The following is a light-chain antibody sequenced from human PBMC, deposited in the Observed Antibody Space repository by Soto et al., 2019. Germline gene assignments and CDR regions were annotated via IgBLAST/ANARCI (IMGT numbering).Light chain of an antibody. CDR3: QQYETFSGT. CDR1: QDITNY. Sequence: DIQMTQSPSSLSASVGDRVTITCQASQDITNYLNWYQQKPGKAPRLLLYDASSLETGVPSRFSGSGSGTDFTFTISSLQPEDIATYYCQQYETFSGTFGPGTKVDI. V-gene: IGKV1-33*01. CDR2: DAS. J-gene: IGKJ1*01.